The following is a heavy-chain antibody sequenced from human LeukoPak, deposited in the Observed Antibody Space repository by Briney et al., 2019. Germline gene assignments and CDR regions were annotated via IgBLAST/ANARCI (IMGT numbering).Heavy chain of an antibody. V-gene: IGHV3-15*07. Sequence: GGSLRLSCAASGFTFSSAWMNWVRQAPGKGLEWVGRIKSKADGETIDYAAPVKGRFTFSRDDSKNMLYLQMNSLKSEDTAVYYCSTLTSRGLSDSWGQGTLVTVSS. J-gene: IGHJ4*02. D-gene: IGHD1-20*01. CDR3: STLTSRGLSDS. CDR2: IKSKADGETI. CDR1: GFTFSSAW.